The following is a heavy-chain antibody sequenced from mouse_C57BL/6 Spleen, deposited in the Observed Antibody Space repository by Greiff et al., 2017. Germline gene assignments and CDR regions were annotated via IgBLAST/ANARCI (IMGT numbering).Heavy chain of an antibody. CDR3: ATSDYDYDHWVAY. J-gene: IGHJ3*01. V-gene: IGHV1-50*01. Sequence: QVQLQQPGAELVKPGASVKLSCKASGYTFTSYWMQWVKQRPGQGLEWIGEIDPSDSYTNYNQKFKGKATLTVDTSSSTAYMQLSSLTSEDSSVYYCATSDYDYDHWVAYWGQGTLVTVSA. CDR1: GYTFTSYW. D-gene: IGHD2-4*01. CDR2: IDPSDSYT.